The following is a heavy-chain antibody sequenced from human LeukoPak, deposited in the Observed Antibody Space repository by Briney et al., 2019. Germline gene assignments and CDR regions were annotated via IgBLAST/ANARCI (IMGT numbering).Heavy chain of an antibody. Sequence: SETLSLTCTVSGGSISSYYWGWIRQPPGKGLEWIGYIYYSGNTNYNPSLKSRVTISVDTSKNQFSLKLSSVTAANTAVYYCAREDSSGYFPDYWGQGTLVTVSS. V-gene: IGHV4-59*01. D-gene: IGHD3-22*01. CDR3: AREDSSGYFPDY. CDR1: GGSISSYY. CDR2: IYYSGNT. J-gene: IGHJ4*02.